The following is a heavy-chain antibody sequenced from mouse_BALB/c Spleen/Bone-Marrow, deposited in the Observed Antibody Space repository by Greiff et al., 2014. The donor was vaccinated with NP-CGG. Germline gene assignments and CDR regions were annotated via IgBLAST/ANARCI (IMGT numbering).Heavy chain of an antibody. CDR2: INPYNGAT. CDR1: GYSFTGYY. J-gene: IGHJ2*01. Sequence: VQLQQSGPELVKPGASVKISCKASGYSFTGYYMHWVKQSHVKSLEWIGRINPYNGATSYNQNFKDKASLTVDKSSSTAYMELHSLTSEDSAVDYCAMGIYYGGYFDYWGQGTTLTVSS. V-gene: IGHV1-31*01. CDR3: AMGIYYGGYFDY. D-gene: IGHD1-1*01.